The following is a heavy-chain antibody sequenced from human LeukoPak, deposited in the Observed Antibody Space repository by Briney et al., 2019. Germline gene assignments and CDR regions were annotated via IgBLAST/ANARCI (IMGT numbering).Heavy chain of an antibody. CDR3: AKAWRFGELTGFDP. Sequence: GGSLRLSCAASGFTFSTYAMAWVRQAPGKGLEWVSSVNDAGGDTYYADSVKGRFTISRDNSKNTLFLQMNSLRAEDTAAYYCAKAWRFGELTGFDPWGQGTLVTVSS. D-gene: IGHD3-10*01. V-gene: IGHV3-23*01. CDR1: GFTFSTYA. J-gene: IGHJ5*02. CDR2: VNDAGGDT.